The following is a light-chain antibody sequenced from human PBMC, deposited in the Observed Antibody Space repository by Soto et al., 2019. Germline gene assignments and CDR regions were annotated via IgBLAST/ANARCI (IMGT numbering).Light chain of an antibody. CDR3: QQRNGSPLT. J-gene: IGKJ4*01. CDR1: QSVGRS. CDR2: DAS. Sequence: VWKHSPATLSXXPGEXATLXXGASQSVGRSLAWYQQKPGQAPRLLINDASNRATGIPGRFGGSGSGTDFTLTISSLEPEDFAVYYCQQRNGSPLTFGGGTKVDIK. V-gene: IGKV3-11*01.